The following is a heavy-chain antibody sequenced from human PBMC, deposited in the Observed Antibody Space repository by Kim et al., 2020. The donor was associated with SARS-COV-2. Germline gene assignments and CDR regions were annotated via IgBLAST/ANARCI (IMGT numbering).Heavy chain of an antibody. CDR1: GFTFSNAW. J-gene: IGHJ4*02. Sequence: GGSLRLSCAASGFTFSNAWMSWVRQAPGKGLEWVGRIKSKTDGGTTDYAAPVKGRFTISRDDSKNTLYLQMNSLKTEDTAVYYCTTGTYRGSGSYLYWGQGTLVTVSS. CDR3: TTGTYRGSGSYLY. V-gene: IGHV3-15*01. CDR2: IKSKTDGGTT. D-gene: IGHD3-10*01.